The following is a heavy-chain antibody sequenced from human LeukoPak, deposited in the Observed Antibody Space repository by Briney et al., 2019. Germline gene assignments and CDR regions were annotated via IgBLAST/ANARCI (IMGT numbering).Heavy chain of an antibody. V-gene: IGHV3-7*01. J-gene: IGHJ6*04. Sequence: PGGSLRLSCAASGFTFSSYWMTWVRQAPGKGLEWVANIKQDGSEKYYVDSVKGRFAISRDNAKSSLYLQMNSLRAEDTAVYYCAELGITMIGGVWGKGTTVTISS. CDR3: AELGITMIGGV. CDR2: IKQDGSEK. CDR1: GFTFSSYW. D-gene: IGHD3-10*02.